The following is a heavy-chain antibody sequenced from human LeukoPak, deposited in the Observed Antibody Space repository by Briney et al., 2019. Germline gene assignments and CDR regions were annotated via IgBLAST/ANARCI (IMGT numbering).Heavy chain of an antibody. CDR2: IFYSGST. V-gene: IGHV4-39*07. D-gene: IGHD5-24*01. CDR1: GGSISRSSYY. J-gene: IGHJ4*02. Sequence: SETLSLTCTVSGGSISRSSYYWGWIRQPPGKGLEWIGSIFYSGSTYYNPSLKSRVTISVDTPKNQFSLKVTSVTAADTAVYYCARWRDGYTYDSWGQGTLVTVSS. CDR3: ARWRDGYTYDS.